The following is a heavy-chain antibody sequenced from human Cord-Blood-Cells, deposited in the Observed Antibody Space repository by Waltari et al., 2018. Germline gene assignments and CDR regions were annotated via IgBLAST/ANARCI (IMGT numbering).Heavy chain of an antibody. J-gene: IGHJ6*02. V-gene: IGHV1-18*01. Sequence: QVQLVQSGAEVKKPGASVKVSCKASGYTFTSYGISWVRQAPGQGLEWMGWISAYNGNTNYAQKLPGRVTMTTDTSTSTAYMELRSLRSDDTAVYYCARDHSGSYYYYYGMDVWGQGTTVTVSS. D-gene: IGHD1-26*01. CDR1: GYTFTSYG. CDR2: ISAYNGNT. CDR3: ARDHSGSYYYYYGMDV.